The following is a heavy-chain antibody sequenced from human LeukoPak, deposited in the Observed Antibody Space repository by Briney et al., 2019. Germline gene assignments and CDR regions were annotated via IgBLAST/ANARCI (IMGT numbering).Heavy chain of an antibody. J-gene: IGHJ4*02. D-gene: IGHD1-1*01. CDR3: AREPPLTNEGY. CDR1: GGSISSYY. CDR2: IYYSGST. Sequence: SETLSLTCTVSGGSISSYYWSWIRQPPGKGLEWIGYIYYSGSTNYNPSLKSRVTISVDTSKNQFSLKLSSVTAADTAVYYCAREPPLTNEGYWGQGTLVTVSS. V-gene: IGHV4-59*01.